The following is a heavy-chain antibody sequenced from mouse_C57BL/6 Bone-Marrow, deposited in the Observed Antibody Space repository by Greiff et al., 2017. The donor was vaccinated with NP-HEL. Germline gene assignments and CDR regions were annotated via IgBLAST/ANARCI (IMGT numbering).Heavy chain of an antibody. Sequence: QVQLQQSGAELVRPGTSVKMSCKASGYTFTNYWIGWAKQRPGHGLEWIGDIYPGGGYTNYNEKFKGKATLTADKSSSTAYMQFSSLTSEYSAIYYGARNGNYAWFAYWGQGTLVTVAA. CDR1: GYTFTNYW. D-gene: IGHD2-1*01. V-gene: IGHV1-63*01. J-gene: IGHJ3*01. CDR3: ARNGNYAWFAY. CDR2: IYPGGGYT.